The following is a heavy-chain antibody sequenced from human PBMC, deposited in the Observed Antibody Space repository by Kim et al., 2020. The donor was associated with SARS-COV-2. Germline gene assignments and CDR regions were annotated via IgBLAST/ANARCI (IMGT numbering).Heavy chain of an antibody. CDR1: GFTFSSYE. J-gene: IGHJ4*02. CDR3: ARDGIYIAASDY. CDR2: ISSSGSTI. V-gene: IGHV3-48*03. D-gene: IGHD6-6*01. Sequence: GGSLRLSCAASGFTFSSYEMNWVRQAPGKGLEWVSYISSSGSTIYYADSVKGRFTISRDNAKNSLYLQMNSLRAEDTAVYYCARDGIYIAASDYWGQGTLVTVSS.